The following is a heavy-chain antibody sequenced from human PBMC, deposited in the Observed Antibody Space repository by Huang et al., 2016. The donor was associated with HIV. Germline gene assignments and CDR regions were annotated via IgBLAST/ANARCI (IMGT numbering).Heavy chain of an antibody. Sequence: QVPLVESGGGVVQPGGSLRLSCAASGFKLSGFGMHWVRQAPGKGLEWVAVLSYDGRSQFYTDSVKGRFTISRDNSDNTLSLQMKGLRPDDTAVYYCAKESRWFSDFDHWGQGVLVSVSS. CDR2: LSYDGRSQ. CDR1: GFKLSGFG. V-gene: IGHV3-30*18. D-gene: IGHD2-15*01. CDR3: AKESRWFSDFDH. J-gene: IGHJ4*02.